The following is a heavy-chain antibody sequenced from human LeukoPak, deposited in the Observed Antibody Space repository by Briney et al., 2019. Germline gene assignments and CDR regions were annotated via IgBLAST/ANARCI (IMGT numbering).Heavy chain of an antibody. Sequence: ASVTVSCKASGYTXTGYYMHWVRQAPGQGLEWMGWINPNSGGTNYAQKFQGRVTMTRDTSISTAYMELSRLRSDDAAVYYCARDMAYCGGDCYSLLAGYYYYYGMDVWGQGTTVTVSS. CDR3: ARDMAYCGGDCYSLLAGYYYYYGMDV. J-gene: IGHJ6*02. CDR2: INPNSGGT. CDR1: GYTXTGYY. D-gene: IGHD2-21*02. V-gene: IGHV1-2*02.